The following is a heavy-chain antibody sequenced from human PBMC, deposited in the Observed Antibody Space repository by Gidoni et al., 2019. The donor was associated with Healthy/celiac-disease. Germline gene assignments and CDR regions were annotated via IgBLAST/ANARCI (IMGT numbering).Heavy chain of an antibody. CDR1: GGSISSYY. Sequence: QVQLQESGPGRVKPSETMSLTCTVAGGSISSYYCSWIRQPPGKGLELIGYIYYSGITNYNPSLKSRVTISVDTSKNQFSLKLSSVTAADTAVYDGSRSRITIFGVAKDAFDIWGQGTMVTVSS. J-gene: IGHJ3*02. V-gene: IGHV4-59*01. CDR2: IYYSGIT. CDR3: SRSRITIFGVAKDAFDI. D-gene: IGHD3-3*01.